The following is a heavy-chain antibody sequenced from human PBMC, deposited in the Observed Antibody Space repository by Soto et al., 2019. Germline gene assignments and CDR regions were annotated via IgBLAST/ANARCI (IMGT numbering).Heavy chain of an antibody. CDR3: AKFTHRADY. Sequence: QVQLVESGGGVVQPGRSLRLSCAASGFTFSSYGMHWVRQAPGKGLEWVAVISYDGSNKYYADSVKGRFTISRDNSKNTLYLQMNSLRAEDTAVYYCAKFTHRADYWGQGTLVTVFS. D-gene: IGHD3-16*01. CDR1: GFTFSSYG. J-gene: IGHJ4*02. CDR2: ISYDGSNK. V-gene: IGHV3-30*18.